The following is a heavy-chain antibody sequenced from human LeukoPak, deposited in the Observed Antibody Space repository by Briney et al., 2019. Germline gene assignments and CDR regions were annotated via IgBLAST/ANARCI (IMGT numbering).Heavy chain of an antibody. D-gene: IGHD6-19*01. CDR3: ARDWSSGWLTSSCMDV. J-gene: IGHJ6*03. CDR1: GGSISSYY. Sequence: SETLSLTCTVSGGSISSYYWSWIRQPAGKGLEWIGRIYTSGSTNYNPSLKSRVTMSVDTSKNQFSLKLSSVTAADTAVYYCARDWSSGWLTSSCMDVWGKGTTVTISS. CDR2: IYTSGST. V-gene: IGHV4-4*07.